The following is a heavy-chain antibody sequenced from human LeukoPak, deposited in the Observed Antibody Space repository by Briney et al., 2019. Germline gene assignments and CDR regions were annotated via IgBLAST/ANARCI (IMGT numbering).Heavy chain of an antibody. Sequence: SETLSLTCTVSGGSISTYYWSWVRQPPGKGLEWIGSVYYNGGTNYSPSLKSRVTMSVDTSKNQLSLKLNSVSAADTAVYYCARTGYCNGGSCPNFDYWGQGTLVTVSS. D-gene: IGHD2-15*01. J-gene: IGHJ4*02. CDR3: ARTGYCNGGSCPNFDY. V-gene: IGHV4-59*12. CDR1: GGSISTYY. CDR2: VYYNGGT.